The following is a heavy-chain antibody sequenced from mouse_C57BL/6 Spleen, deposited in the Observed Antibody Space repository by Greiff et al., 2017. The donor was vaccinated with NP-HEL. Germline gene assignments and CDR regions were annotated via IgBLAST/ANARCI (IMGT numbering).Heavy chain of an antibody. J-gene: IGHJ3*01. Sequence: QVQLQQPGAELVRPGSSVKLSCKASGYTFTSYWMHWVKQRPIQGLEWIGKIDPSDSENHYHQKFKDKATLTVDKSSSTAYMQLSSLTSEDSAVYYCARSYYSNYSWFAYWGQGTLVTVSA. CDR2: IDPSDSEN. CDR3: ARSYYSNYSWFAY. CDR1: GYTFTSYW. D-gene: IGHD2-5*01. V-gene: IGHV1-52*01.